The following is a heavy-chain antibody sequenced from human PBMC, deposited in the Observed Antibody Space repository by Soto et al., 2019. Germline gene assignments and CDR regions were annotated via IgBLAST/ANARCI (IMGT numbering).Heavy chain of an antibody. D-gene: IGHD2-15*01. J-gene: IGHJ3*02. CDR2: ISGSGGST. V-gene: IGHV3-23*01. Sequence: GGSLRLSCAASGFTFSSYAMSWVRQAPGKGLEWVSAISGSGGSTYYADSVKGRFTISRDNSKNTLYLQMNSLRAEDTAVYYCAKFVGIVVVVAADAFDIWGQGTMVTVSS. CDR1: GFTFSSYA. CDR3: AKFVGIVVVVAADAFDI.